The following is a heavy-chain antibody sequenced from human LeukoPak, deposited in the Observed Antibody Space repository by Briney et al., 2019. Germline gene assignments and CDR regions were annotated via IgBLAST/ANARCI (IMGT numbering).Heavy chain of an antibody. D-gene: IGHD3-3*01. V-gene: IGHV3-21*01. CDR3: ARDSLRFLEWLTPNWFDP. CDR1: GFSFSSYS. Sequence: GGSLRLSCAASGFSFSSYSFNWVRLAPGKGLEWVSSISTSSIYIYYAASVKGRFIISRDDAKNSVDLQMNSLRAEDTAVYYCARDSLRFLEWLTPNWFDPWGQGTLVTVSS. J-gene: IGHJ5*02. CDR2: ISTSSIYI.